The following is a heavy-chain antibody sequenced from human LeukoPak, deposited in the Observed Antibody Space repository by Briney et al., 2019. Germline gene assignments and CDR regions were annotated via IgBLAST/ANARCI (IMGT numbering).Heavy chain of an antibody. CDR1: GFTFSRYW. D-gene: IGHD3-22*01. V-gene: IGHV3-7*01. J-gene: IGHJ4*02. CDR3: AIAVEGHYYDSSGYLDY. Sequence: GGSLRLSCAASGFTFSRYWMSWVRQAPGKGLEWVANIKQDGSATYYVDSVKGRFTISRDNAKNSLYLQMNSLRAEDTALYYCAIAVEGHYYDSSGYLDYWGQGTLVTVSS. CDR2: IKQDGSAT.